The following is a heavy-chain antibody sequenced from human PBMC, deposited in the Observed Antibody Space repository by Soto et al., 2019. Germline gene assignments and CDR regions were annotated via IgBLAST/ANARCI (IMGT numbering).Heavy chain of an antibody. Sequence: QVQLVESGGGVVQPGRSLRLSGAASGFTFSSYAMHWVRQAPGKGLEWVAVISYDGSNKYYADSVKGRFTISRDNSKNTLYLQMNSLRAEDTAVYYCARENGYGYFYFDYWGQGTRVTVSS. CDR2: ISYDGSNK. CDR1: GFTFSSYA. J-gene: IGHJ4*02. V-gene: IGHV3-30-3*01. D-gene: IGHD5-18*01. CDR3: ARENGYGYFYFDY.